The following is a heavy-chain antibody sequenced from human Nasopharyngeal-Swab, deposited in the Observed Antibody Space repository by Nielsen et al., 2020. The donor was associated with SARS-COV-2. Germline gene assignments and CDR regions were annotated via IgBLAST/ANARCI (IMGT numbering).Heavy chain of an antibody. Sequence: WIRQPPGKGLEWVSSISSSSSYIYYADSVKGRFTISRDNAKNSLYLQMNSLRAEDTAVYYCARDPTGDYYGSGSCDYWGQGTLVTVSS. J-gene: IGHJ4*02. V-gene: IGHV3-21*01. CDR3: ARDPTGDYYGSGSCDY. D-gene: IGHD3-10*01. CDR2: ISSSSSYI.